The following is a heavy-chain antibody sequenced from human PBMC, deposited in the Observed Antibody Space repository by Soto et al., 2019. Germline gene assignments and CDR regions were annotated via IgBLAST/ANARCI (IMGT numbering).Heavy chain of an antibody. V-gene: IGHV3-23*01. CDR3: AAMSREYYYYGMDV. Sequence: EVQLLESGGGLVQPGGSLRLSCAASGFTFSSYAMSWVRQAPGKGLEWVSAISGSGGSTYYADSVKGRFTISRDNSKNTLYLQMNSLRAEDTAVYDCAAMSREYYYYGMDVWGQGTTVTVSS. D-gene: IGHD1-26*01. J-gene: IGHJ6*02. CDR1: GFTFSSYA. CDR2: ISGSGGST.